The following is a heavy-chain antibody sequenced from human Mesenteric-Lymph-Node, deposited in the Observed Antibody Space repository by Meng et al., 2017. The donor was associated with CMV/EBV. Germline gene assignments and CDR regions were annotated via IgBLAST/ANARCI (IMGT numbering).Heavy chain of an antibody. D-gene: IGHD3-3*01. CDR3: ARQRSFAPYYGMDV. Sequence: GGSLRLSCAASGFTFSSYSMNWVRQAPGKGLEWVSSISSSSSYIYYADSVKGRFTISRDNSKNTLYLQMNSLRAEDTAVYYYARQRSFAPYYGMDVWGQGTTVTVSS. CDR2: ISSSSSYI. CDR1: GFTFSSYS. J-gene: IGHJ6*02. V-gene: IGHV3-21*04.